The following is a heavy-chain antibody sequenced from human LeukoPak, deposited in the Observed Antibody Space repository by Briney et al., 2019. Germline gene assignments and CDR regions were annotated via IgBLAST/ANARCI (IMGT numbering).Heavy chain of an antibody. CDR1: GGSISSYY. J-gene: IGHJ6*02. CDR2: IYYSGST. V-gene: IGHV4-59*01. CDR3: ARGLTMYGSGSYYFYYYGMDV. Sequence: PSETLSLTCTVSGGSISSYYWSWIRQPPGKGLEWIGYIYYSGSTNYNPSLKSRVTISVDTSKNQFSLKLSSVTAADTAVYYCARGLTMYGSGSYYFYYYGMDVWGQGTTDTVSS. D-gene: IGHD3-10*01.